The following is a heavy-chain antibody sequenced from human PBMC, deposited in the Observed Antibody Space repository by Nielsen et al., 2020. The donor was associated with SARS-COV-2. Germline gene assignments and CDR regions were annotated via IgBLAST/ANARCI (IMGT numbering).Heavy chain of an antibody. CDR2: ISAYNGNT. Sequence: ASVKVSCKASGYTFTSYAMHWVRQAPGQGLEWMGWISAYNGNTNYAQKLQGRVTMTTDTSTSTAYMELRSLRSDDTAVYYCARVRCSGGSCYFDYWGQGTLVTVSS. CDR1: GYTFTSYA. D-gene: IGHD2-15*01. J-gene: IGHJ4*02. V-gene: IGHV1-18*01. CDR3: ARVRCSGGSCYFDY.